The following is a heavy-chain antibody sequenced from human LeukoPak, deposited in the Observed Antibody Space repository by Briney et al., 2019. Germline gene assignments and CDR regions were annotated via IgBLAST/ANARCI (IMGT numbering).Heavy chain of an antibody. CDR3: AKDAGYSSSWLIVYDAFDI. CDR2: IRYDGSNK. V-gene: IGHV3-30*02. Sequence: PGGSLRLSCAASGFTFSSYGMHWVRQAPGKGLEWVAFIRYDGSNKYYADSVKGRFTISRDNSKNTLYLQMNSLRAEDTAVYYCAKDAGYSSSWLIVYDAFDIWGQGTMVTVSS. CDR1: GFTFSSYG. D-gene: IGHD6-13*01. J-gene: IGHJ3*02.